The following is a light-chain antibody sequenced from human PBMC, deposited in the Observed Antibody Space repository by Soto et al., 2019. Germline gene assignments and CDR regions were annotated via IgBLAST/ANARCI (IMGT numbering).Light chain of an antibody. CDR1: QSVRSN. Sequence: MTQSPSTLSVSPGDRATLSCRANQSVRSNLAWYQQRPGQAPRLLIYGASTRAAGVPARFSGSGSGTEFTLTISSLQSEDFAVYYCQQYGRTFGQGTKVDIK. CDR2: GAS. CDR3: QQYGRT. J-gene: IGKJ1*01. V-gene: IGKV3-15*01.